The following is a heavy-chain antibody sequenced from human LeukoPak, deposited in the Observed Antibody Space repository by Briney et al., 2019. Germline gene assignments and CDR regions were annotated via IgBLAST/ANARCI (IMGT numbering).Heavy chain of an antibody. J-gene: IGHJ3*02. CDR3: AKDRYSGSYADASDI. CDR1: GFTFSSYE. Sequence: GGSLRLSCAASGFTFSSYEMNWVRQAPGKGLEWVSGISWNSDSKAYADSVKGRFTISRDNAKNSLYLQMNSLRVEDTALYYCAKDRYSGSYADASDIWGQGTMVTVSS. CDR2: ISWNSDSK. V-gene: IGHV3-9*01. D-gene: IGHD1-26*01.